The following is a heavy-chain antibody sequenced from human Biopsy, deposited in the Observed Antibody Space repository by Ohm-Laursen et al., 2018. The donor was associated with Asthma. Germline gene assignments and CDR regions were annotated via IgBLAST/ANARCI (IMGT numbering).Heavy chain of an antibody. Sequence: SLRLSCTASGFTVSRDHMFWVRQAPGKGLEWVSVIYSGGTSHTADSVRGRFTISRDFSKNTLHLQMHSLRVEDTAVYYCARGDSSGWSHYYFDYWGQGILVTVYS. CDR2: IYSGGTS. CDR1: GFTVSRDH. V-gene: IGHV3-53*01. D-gene: IGHD6-19*01. J-gene: IGHJ4*02. CDR3: ARGDSSGWSHYYFDY.